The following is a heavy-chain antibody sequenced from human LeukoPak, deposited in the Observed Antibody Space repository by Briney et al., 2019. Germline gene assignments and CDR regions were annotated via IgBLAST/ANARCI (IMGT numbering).Heavy chain of an antibody. J-gene: IGHJ4*02. Sequence: ASVNVSCKASGYTFTSYGISWVRQAPGQGLEWMGWISAYNGNTNYAQKLQGRVTMTTDTSTSTAYMELRSLRSDDTAVYYCARDSVTGSDYGGHYYFDYWGQGTLVTVSS. D-gene: IGHD4-23*01. CDR3: ARDSVTGSDYGGHYYFDY. CDR1: GYTFTSYG. V-gene: IGHV1-18*01. CDR2: ISAYNGNT.